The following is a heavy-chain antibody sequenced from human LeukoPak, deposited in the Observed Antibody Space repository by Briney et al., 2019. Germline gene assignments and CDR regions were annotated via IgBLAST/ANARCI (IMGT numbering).Heavy chain of an antibody. CDR3: ARASHYYDSSGYYRY. D-gene: IGHD3-22*01. Sequence: SETLSLTCAVYGGSFSGYYWSWIRQPPGKGLEWIGEINHSGSTNYNLSLKSRVTISVDTSKNQFSLKLSSVTAADTAVYYCARASHYYDSSGYYRYWGQGTLVTVSS. CDR2: INHSGST. CDR1: GGSFSGYY. V-gene: IGHV4-34*01. J-gene: IGHJ4*02.